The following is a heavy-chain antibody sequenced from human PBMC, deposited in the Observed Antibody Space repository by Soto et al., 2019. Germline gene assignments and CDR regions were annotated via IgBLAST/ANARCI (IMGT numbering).Heavy chain of an antibody. CDR1: GYTFTSYG. CDR2: ISAYNGNT. CDR3: ARDIVVVPAAMGTAYYYGMDV. D-gene: IGHD2-2*01. Sequence: QVQLVQSGAEVKKPGASVKVSCKPSGYTFTSYGISWVRQAPGQGLEWMGWISAYNGNTNYAQKLQGRVTMTTDTSTSTAYMELRRLRSDATAVYYCARDIVVVPAAMGTAYYYGMDVWGQGTTVTVSS. J-gene: IGHJ6*02. V-gene: IGHV1-18*04.